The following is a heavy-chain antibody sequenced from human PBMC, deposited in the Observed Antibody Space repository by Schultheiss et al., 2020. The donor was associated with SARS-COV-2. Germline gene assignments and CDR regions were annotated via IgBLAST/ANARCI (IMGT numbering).Heavy chain of an antibody. Sequence: SETLSLTCTVSGGSISSGGYYWSWIRQPPGKGLEWIGYIYYSGSTNYNPSLKSRVTISVDTSRNQFSLKLSSVTAADTAVYYCVRDRRLAVGWFDTWGQGTLVTVSS. D-gene: IGHD1-26*01. CDR2: IYYSGST. CDR1: GGSISSGGYY. J-gene: IGHJ5*02. V-gene: IGHV4-61*08. CDR3: VRDRRLAVGWFDT.